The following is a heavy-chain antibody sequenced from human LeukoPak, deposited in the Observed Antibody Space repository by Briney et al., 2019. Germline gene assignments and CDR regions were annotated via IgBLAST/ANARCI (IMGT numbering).Heavy chain of an antibody. Sequence: ASVKVSCKASEYTFTGYYMHWVRQAPGQGLEWMGWINPNSGGTNYAQKFQGRVTMTRGTSISTAYMELSSLRSEDTAVYYCARSNIYCGGDCYSSSDYYYYYMDVWGKGTTVTVSS. CDR3: ARSNIYCGGDCYSSSDYYYYYMDV. D-gene: IGHD2-21*02. V-gene: IGHV1-2*02. J-gene: IGHJ6*03. CDR2: INPNSGGT. CDR1: EYTFTGYY.